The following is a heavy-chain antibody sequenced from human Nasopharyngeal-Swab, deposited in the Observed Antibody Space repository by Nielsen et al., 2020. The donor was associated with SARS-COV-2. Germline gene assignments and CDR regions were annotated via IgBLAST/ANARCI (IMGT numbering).Heavy chain of an antibody. CDR1: GYTFTGYY. Sequence: ASVKVSCKASGYTFTGYYMHWVRQAPGQGFEWMGWINPNSGGTNYAQKFQGRVTMTRDTSISTAYMELSRLRSDDTAVYYCARAWYSSSSQFDPWGQGTLVTVSS. V-gene: IGHV1-2*02. J-gene: IGHJ5*02. CDR2: INPNSGGT. CDR3: ARAWYSSSSQFDP. D-gene: IGHD6-13*01.